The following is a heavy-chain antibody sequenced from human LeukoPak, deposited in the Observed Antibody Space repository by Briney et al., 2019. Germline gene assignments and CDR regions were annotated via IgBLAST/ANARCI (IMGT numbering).Heavy chain of an antibody. V-gene: IGHV1-69*13. Sequence: SVKVSCKASGGTFSSYAISWVRQAPGQGLEWMGGIIPIFGTANYAQKFQGRVTITADESTSTAYMELSSLRSDDTAVYYCARFRQQLDYFDYWGQGTLVTVSS. CDR1: GGTFSSYA. CDR3: ARFRQQLDYFDY. J-gene: IGHJ4*02. D-gene: IGHD6-13*01. CDR2: IIPIFGTA.